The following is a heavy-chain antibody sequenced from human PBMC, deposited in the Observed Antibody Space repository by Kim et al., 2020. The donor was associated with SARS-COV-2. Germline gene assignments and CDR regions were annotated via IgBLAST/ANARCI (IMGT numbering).Heavy chain of an antibody. Sequence: GGSLRLSCAASGFTFSNYGMHWVRQAPGKGLEWVAVISYDGSNKFYADSVKGRFTISRDTSKNTVYLQMNSLRAEDTAVYYCAKHRSEIWNHLNW. CDR3: AKHRSEIWNHLNW. J-gene: IGHJ5*01. D-gene: IGHD1-1*01. CDR2: ISYDGSNK. CDR1: GFTFSNYG. V-gene: IGHV3-33*05.